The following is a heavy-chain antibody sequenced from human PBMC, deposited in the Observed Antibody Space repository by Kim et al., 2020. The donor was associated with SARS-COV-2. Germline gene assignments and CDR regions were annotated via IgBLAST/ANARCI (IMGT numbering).Heavy chain of an antibody. J-gene: IGHJ4*02. Sequence: SETLSLTCTVSGGSISSGSYYWSWIRQPAGKGLEWIGRIYTSGSTNYNPSLKSRVTISVDTSKNQFSLKLSSVTAADTAVYYCARNPKGMVRGVIITNFDYWGQGTLVTVSS. V-gene: IGHV4-61*02. CDR3: ARNPKGMVRGVIITNFDY. D-gene: IGHD3-10*01. CDR2: IYTSGST. CDR1: GGSISSGSYY.